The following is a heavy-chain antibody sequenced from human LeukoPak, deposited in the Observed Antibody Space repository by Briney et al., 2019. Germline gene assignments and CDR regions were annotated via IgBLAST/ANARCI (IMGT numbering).Heavy chain of an antibody. D-gene: IGHD5-18*01. CDR3: ARDGHSYGIDY. V-gene: IGHV3-21*01. Sequence: SLKGRFTISRDNAKNSLYLQMNSLRAEDTAVYYCARDGHSYGIDYWGQGTLVTVSS. J-gene: IGHJ4*02.